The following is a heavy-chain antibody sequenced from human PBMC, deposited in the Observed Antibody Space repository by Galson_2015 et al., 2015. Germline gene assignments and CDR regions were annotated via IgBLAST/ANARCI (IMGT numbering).Heavy chain of an antibody. CDR1: GFTFSSYA. V-gene: IGHV3-30-3*01. J-gene: IGHJ5*02. D-gene: IGHD2-2*01. Sequence: SLRLSCAASGFTFSSYAMHWVRQAPGKGLEWVAVISYDGSNKYYADSVKGRFTISRDNSKNTLYLQMNSLRAEDTAVYYCARDPHIVVVPAAIRDWFDPWGQGTLVTVSS. CDR3: ARDPHIVVVPAAIRDWFDP. CDR2: ISYDGSNK.